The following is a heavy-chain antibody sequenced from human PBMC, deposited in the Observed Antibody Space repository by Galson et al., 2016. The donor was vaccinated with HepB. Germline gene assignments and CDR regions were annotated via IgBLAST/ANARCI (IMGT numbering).Heavy chain of an antibody. V-gene: IGHV3-64D*06. CDR1: GFIFSAYA. Sequence: SLRLSCAASGFIFSAYAMHWVRQAPGTGLECVSATSGNADITHYVDSVKGRFTNSKDFSKSTLYPQMSSLRVEDTAVYYCVRVVNGSYYTWGQGTLVTVSS. D-gene: IGHD1-26*01. CDR3: VRVVNGSYYT. J-gene: IGHJ5*02. CDR2: TSGNADIT.